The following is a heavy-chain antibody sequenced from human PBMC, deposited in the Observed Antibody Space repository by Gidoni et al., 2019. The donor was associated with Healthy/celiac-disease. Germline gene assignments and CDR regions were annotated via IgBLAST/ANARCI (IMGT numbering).Heavy chain of an antibody. D-gene: IGHD5-12*01. CDR1: GYTFTSYD. Sequence: QVQLVQSGAEVKKPGASVKVSCKASGYTFTSYDINWVRQATGQGLEWMGWMNPNSGNTGYAQKFQGRVTMTRNTSISTAYMELSSLRSEDTAVYYCAREQARGYSGYDYGWFDPWGQGTLVTVSS. CDR3: AREQARGYSGYDYGWFDP. J-gene: IGHJ5*02. V-gene: IGHV1-8*01. CDR2: MNPNSGNT.